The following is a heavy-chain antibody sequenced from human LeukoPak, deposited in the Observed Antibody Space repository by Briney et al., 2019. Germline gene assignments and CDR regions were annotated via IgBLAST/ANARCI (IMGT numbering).Heavy chain of an antibody. CDR1: GFTFSSYG. Sequence: GGSLRLSCAASGFTFSSYGMHWVRQAPGKGLEWVAVISYDGSNKYYADSVKGRFTISRDNSKNTLYLQMNSLRAEDTAVYYCAKARGGSYRYHDYWGQGTLVTVSS. V-gene: IGHV3-30*18. J-gene: IGHJ4*02. CDR3: AKARGGSYRYHDY. D-gene: IGHD3-16*02. CDR2: ISYDGSNK.